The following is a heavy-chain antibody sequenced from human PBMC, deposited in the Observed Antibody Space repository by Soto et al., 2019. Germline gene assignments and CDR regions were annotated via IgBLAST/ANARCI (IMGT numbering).Heavy chain of an antibody. J-gene: IGHJ4*02. CDR2: IYYTGST. V-gene: IGHV4-59*01. CDR3: TRSGGDYENSGYYGGDFHY. Sequence: ASETLSLTCTVSGDSINNYYWSWIRQPPGKRLEWIGYIYYTGSTTYNPSLESRVTISVDTSKNQFSLKLSSVTAADTAVYYCTRSGGDYENSGYYGGDFHYWGRGTLVTVSS. CDR1: GDSINNYY. D-gene: IGHD3-22*01.